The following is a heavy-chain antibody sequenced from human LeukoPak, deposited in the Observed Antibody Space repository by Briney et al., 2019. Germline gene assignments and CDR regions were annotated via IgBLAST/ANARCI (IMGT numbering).Heavy chain of an antibody. V-gene: IGHV1-2*02. CDR2: INPNSGGT. CDR3: ARDTTVVLYYFDY. CDR1: GYTFTGYY. J-gene: IGHJ4*02. Sequence: ASVTVSCKASGYTFTGYYMHWVRQAPGQGLEWMGWINPNSGGTNYAQEFQGRVTMTRDTSISTAYMELSRLRSDDTAVYYCARDTTVVLYYFDYWGQGTLVTVSS. D-gene: IGHD4-23*01.